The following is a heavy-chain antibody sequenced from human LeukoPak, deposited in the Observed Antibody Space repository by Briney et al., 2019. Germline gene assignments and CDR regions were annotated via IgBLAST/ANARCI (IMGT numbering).Heavy chain of an antibody. J-gene: IGHJ6*03. V-gene: IGHV1-2*02. CDR1: GYTFTGYY. Sequence: ASVKVSCKASGYTFTGYYMHWVRQAPGQGLEWMGWIYPNSGGTNYAQKFQGRVTMTRDTSISTAYMELSRLRPDDTAVYYCARARNYYYYMDVWGKGTTVTVSS. D-gene: IGHD1-14*01. CDR2: IYPNSGGT. CDR3: ARARNYYYYMDV.